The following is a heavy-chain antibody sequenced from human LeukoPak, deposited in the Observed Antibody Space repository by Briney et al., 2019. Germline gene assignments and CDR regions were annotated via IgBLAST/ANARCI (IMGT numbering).Heavy chain of an antibody. J-gene: IGHJ5*02. CDR1: GGSISSSSDY. D-gene: IGHD3-3*01. CDR2: IYYSGST. V-gene: IGHV4-39*01. CDR3: ARHSRRGEGLFYWFDP. Sequence: ASETLSLTCTVSGGSISSSSDYWGWIRQPPGKGLEWIGSIYYSGSTYYNPSLKSRVTISVDTSKNQFSLTLSTVIAADTAVYYCARHSRRGEGLFYWFDPWGQGTLVTVSS.